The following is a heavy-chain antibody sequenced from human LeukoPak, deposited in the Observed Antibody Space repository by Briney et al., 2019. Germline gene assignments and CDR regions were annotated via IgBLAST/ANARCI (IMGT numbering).Heavy chain of an antibody. CDR1: GFTFSSYG. V-gene: IGHV3-33*01. D-gene: IGHD6-19*01. J-gene: IGHJ6*02. CDR2: IWYDGSNK. CDR3: ARDLAVAGGAYYYYGMDV. Sequence: GGSLRLSCAASGFTFSSYGMHWVRQAPGEGLEWVAVIWYDGSNKYYADSVKGRFTISRDNSKNTLYLQMNSLRAEDTAVYYCARDLAVAGGAYYYYGMDVWGQGTTVTVSS.